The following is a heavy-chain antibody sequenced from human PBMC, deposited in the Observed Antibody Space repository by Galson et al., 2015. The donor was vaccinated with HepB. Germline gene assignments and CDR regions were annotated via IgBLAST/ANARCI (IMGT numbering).Heavy chain of an antibody. D-gene: IGHD2/OR15-2a*01. Sequence: SLRLSCAASGFRFSDYYMSWIRQAPGKGLEWVSYISSSGSDINYADSVKGRFTISRDNAKNSLYLQMNSLSAEDTAMYYCARSPSAFQNWFDPWGQGTLVTVSS. CDR1: GFRFSDYY. CDR3: ARSPSAFQNWFDP. CDR2: ISSSGSDI. J-gene: IGHJ5*02. V-gene: IGHV3-11*03.